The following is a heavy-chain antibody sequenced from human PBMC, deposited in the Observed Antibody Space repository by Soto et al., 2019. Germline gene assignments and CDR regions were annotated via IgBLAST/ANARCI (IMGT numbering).Heavy chain of an antibody. V-gene: IGHV3-30*18. Sequence: VGSLRLSCAASGFTFSSYGMHWVRQAPGKGLEWVAVISYDGSNKYYADSVKGRFTISRDNSKNTLYLQMNSLRAEDTAVYYCAKEVVVSYFDYWGQGTLVTVSS. CDR2: ISYDGSNK. J-gene: IGHJ4*02. CDR3: AKEVVVSYFDY. D-gene: IGHD2-15*01. CDR1: GFTFSSYG.